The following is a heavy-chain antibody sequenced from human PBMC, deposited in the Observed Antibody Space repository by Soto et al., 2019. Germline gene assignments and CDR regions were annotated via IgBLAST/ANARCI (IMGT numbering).Heavy chain of an antibody. V-gene: IGHV1-8*01. CDR2: MNPASGDT. CDR3: ARMASFGSLNWFDP. Sequence: QVQLVQSGAELKKPGASVRVSCKASGYTFTNNDVTWVRQATGQGLEWMGWMNPASGDTGYAQKFQGRVTMTRDISIATAYMELSSLRSEDTAIYYCARMASFGSLNWFDPWGQGTLVTVSS. J-gene: IGHJ5*01. D-gene: IGHD5-18*01. CDR1: GYTFTNND.